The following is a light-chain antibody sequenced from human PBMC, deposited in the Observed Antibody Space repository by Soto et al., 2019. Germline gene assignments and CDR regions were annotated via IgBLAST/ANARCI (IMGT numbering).Light chain of an antibody. CDR1: ESLPHRSVCDW. CDR3: QQSYSTPT. J-gene: IGKJ5*01. CDR2: AAS. Sequence: IVMTQSLVSMLVTPGEPGSISCGSSESLPHRSVCDWLDWYQQKPGKAPKVLIYAASSLESGVPSRFSGSGSGTDFTLTISSLQPEDFATYYCQQSYSTPTFGQGTRLEI. V-gene: IGKV1-39*01.